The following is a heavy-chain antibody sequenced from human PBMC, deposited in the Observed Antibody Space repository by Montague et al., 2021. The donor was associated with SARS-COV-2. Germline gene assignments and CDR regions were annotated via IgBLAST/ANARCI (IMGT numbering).Heavy chain of an antibody. CDR1: GGSISTYY. J-gene: IGHJ4*02. V-gene: IGHV4-59*01. D-gene: IGHD3-3*01. Sequence: SETLSLTCTLSGGSISTYYWNWIRQPPGKGPEWIGYIYYSGNTYYNPSLKSRATISVETPKNQFSLSLTSVTAADTAVYYCARGPFWSAAPDYWGQGILVTVSS. CDR2: IYYSGNT. CDR3: ARGPFWSAAPDY.